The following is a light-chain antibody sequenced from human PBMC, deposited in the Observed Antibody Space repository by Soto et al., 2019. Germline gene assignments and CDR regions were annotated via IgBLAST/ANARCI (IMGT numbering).Light chain of an antibody. V-gene: IGKV3-15*01. CDR3: QQYNNWPLT. CDR1: QSVSSN. Sequence: EFVLTQSPGTLSLSPGERATLSCRASQSVSSNLAWYQQKPGQAPRLLIYGASTRATGIPARFSGSGSGTEFTLTISSLQSEDFVVYYCQQYNNWPLTFGQGTKVDIK. CDR2: GAS. J-gene: IGKJ1*01.